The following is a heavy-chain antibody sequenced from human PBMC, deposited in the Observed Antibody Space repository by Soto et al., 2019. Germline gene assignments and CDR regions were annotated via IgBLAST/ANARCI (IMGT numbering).Heavy chain of an antibody. CDR3: AREYIVATIYRDAFEI. D-gene: IGHD5-12*01. Sequence: GGSLRLSCAASGFTFSSYSMNWVRQAPGKGLEWVANIKQDGSEKYYVDSVKGRFTISRDNAKNSLYLQMNSLRAEDTAVYYCAREYIVATIYRDAFEIWGQGTMVIVSS. CDR1: GFTFSSYS. CDR2: IKQDGSEK. V-gene: IGHV3-7*01. J-gene: IGHJ3*02.